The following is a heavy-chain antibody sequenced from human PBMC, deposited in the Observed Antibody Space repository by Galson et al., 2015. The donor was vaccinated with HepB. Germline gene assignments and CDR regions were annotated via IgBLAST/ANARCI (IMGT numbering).Heavy chain of an antibody. CDR1: GYSITSDYY. D-gene: IGHD6-13*01. V-gene: IGHV4-38-2*02. J-gene: IGHJ4*02. Sequence: TLSLTCTVSGYSITSDYYWGWIRQPPGKGLEWIGSIYHSGITYYNPSLKTRVTLSLDTSNSQFSLRLNSVTAADTAVYYCAREDRQQLLQWGQGTLVTVSS. CDR2: IYHSGIT. CDR3: AREDRQQLLQ.